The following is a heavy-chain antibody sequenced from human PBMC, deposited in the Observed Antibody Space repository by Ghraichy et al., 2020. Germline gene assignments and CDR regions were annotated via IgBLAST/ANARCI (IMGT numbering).Heavy chain of an antibody. CDR3: AKGSFCTGGSCYAETGEYYGVDV. CDR1: GFTFDNHA. J-gene: IGHJ6*02. D-gene: IGHD2-15*01. V-gene: IGHV3-43*02. Sequence: GGSLRLSCEVSGFTFDNHAMHWVRQVPGNGLEWVSLISGDGVNTYYGDSVKGRFTISRDNNKNSLFLQMNRLTTEDTALYYCAKGSFCTGGSCYAETGEYYGVDVWGQGTTVTVSS. CDR2: ISGDGVNT.